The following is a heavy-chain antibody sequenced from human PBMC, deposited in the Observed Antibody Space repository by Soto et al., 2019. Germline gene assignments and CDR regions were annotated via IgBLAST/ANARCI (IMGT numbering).Heavy chain of an antibody. CDR3: AIDQLSAALLGWFSH. D-gene: IGHD2-15*01. CDR1: GGSISSYY. Sequence: SETLSLTWTVSGGSISSYYWSWIRQPPEKGLEWIGYIYYSGSTNYNPSLKSRVTISVDTSKNQFSLKLSSVTAADTAVYYCAIDQLSAALLGWFSHCGQGT. J-gene: IGHJ4*01. CDR2: IYYSGST. V-gene: IGHV4-59*01.